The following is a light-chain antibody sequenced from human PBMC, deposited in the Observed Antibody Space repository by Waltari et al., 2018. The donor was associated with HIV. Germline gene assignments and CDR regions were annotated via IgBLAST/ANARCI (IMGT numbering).Light chain of an antibody. CDR2: GAS. V-gene: IGKV3-15*01. Sequence: EIVMTQSPATLSVAPGERATLSCRASQSVSSKLAWYQQKPGQAPRLLIYGASTRATGIPARFSGDGSGTEFTLTISSLQSEDFAVYYCQQYNNWPLTFGGGTRVEI. J-gene: IGKJ4*01. CDR3: QQYNNWPLT. CDR1: QSVSSK.